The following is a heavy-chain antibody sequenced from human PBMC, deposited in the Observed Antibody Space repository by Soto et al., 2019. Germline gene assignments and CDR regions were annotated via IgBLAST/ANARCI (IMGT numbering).Heavy chain of an antibody. J-gene: IGHJ1*01. CDR3: ARDVSTVTEEYFQH. D-gene: IGHD4-17*01. CDR1: GYTFTSYG. V-gene: IGHV1-18*01. CDR2: ISAYNGNT. Sequence: ASVKVSCKASGYTFTSYGISWVRQAPGQGLEWMGWISAYNGNTNYAQKLQGRVNMTTDTSTSTAYMELRSLRSDDTAVYYCARDVSTVTEEYFQHWGQGTLVTVSS.